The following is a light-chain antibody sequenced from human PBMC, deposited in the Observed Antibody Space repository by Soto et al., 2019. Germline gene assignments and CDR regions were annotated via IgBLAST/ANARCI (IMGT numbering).Light chain of an antibody. CDR3: CSYAGNTDV. V-gene: IGLV2-23*01. Sequence: QSALTQPASVSGSPGQSITISCTGTSSDVGGYNFLSWYQQHPGKAPKFIIYEGAKRPSGVSHRFSGSKSGNTAHLTISGLQAEDEADYYCCSYAGNTDVFGSGTKLTVL. CDR1: SSDVGGYNF. CDR2: EGA. J-gene: IGLJ1*01.